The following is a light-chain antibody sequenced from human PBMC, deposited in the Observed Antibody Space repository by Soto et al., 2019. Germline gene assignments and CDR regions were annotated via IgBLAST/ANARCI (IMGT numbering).Light chain of an antibody. CDR2: GAF. Sequence: EIVLTQSPATLSLSPGERATLSCRASPSVTNYLAWYQQKPGQPPRLLIYGAFSRATGIPVRFSGSGSGTEFTLTISSLQSEDFAVYYCQQYNNWPLTFGQGTRLEIK. V-gene: IGKV3-15*01. CDR1: PSVTNY. CDR3: QQYNNWPLT. J-gene: IGKJ5*01.